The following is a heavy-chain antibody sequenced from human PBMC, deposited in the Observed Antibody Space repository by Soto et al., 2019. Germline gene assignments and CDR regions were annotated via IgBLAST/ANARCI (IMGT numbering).Heavy chain of an antibody. CDR3: ARGDXSTTRCYERTYYYYGMDV. CDR1: GYTFNGYY. D-gene: IGHD2-2*01. CDR2: INPNSGGT. J-gene: IGHJ6*02. V-gene: IGHV1-2*02. Sequence: ASVKVSCKASGYTFNGYYIHWVRQAPGQGPEWMGWINPNSGGTNSAQKFQGRVTMTRDTSISTAYMELSRLRSDDTAVYYCARGDXSTTRCYERTYYYYGMDVWGQGTTVTV.